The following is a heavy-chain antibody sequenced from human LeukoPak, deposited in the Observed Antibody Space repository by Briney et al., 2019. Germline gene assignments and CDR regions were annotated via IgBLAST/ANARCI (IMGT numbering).Heavy chain of an antibody. CDR2: ISGSGGST. Sequence: GGTLRLSCAASGFTFSSFGMSWVRQAPGKGLEWVSAISGSGGSTYYADSVKGRFTISRDNSKNTLYLQMNSLRADDTAVYYCARAPRFRLVGVPKGPFDPWGQGTLVTVSS. J-gene: IGHJ5*02. V-gene: IGHV3-23*01. D-gene: IGHD1-26*01. CDR3: ARAPRFRLVGVPKGPFDP. CDR1: GFTFSSFG.